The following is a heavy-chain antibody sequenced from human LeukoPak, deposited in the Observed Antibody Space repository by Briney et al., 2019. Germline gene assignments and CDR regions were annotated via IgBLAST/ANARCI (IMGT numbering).Heavy chain of an antibody. J-gene: IGHJ4*02. CDR2: MNPNSGNT. V-gene: IGHV1-8*01. D-gene: IGHD2-2*01. Sequence: ASVKVSCKASGYTFTSYDINWVRQATGQGLEWMGWMNPNSGNTGYAQKFQGRVTMTRNTSTSTAYMELSSLRSEDTAVYYCARGPQILVVPAAMHLDYWGQGTLVTVSS. CDR3: ARGPQILVVPAAMHLDY. CDR1: GYTFTSYD.